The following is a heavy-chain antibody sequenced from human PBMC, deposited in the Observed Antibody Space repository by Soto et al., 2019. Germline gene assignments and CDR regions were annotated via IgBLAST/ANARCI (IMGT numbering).Heavy chain of an antibody. V-gene: IGHV3-23*01. J-gene: IGHJ6*01. CDR2: IKTDGGST. Sequence: GGSXRHPCKASKCSFSEYCIGWVRQAPGRGLEWVANIKTDGGSTYYADSVKGRFTISRDNSKSTLYLQMNSLRAEDTALYYCAKGRSYYYYYGVDVWGQGTTVTVSS. CDR1: KCSFSEYC. CDR3: AKGRSYYYYYGVDV.